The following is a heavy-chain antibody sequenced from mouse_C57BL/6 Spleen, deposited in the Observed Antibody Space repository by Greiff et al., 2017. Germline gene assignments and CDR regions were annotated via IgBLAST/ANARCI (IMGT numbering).Heavy chain of an antibody. CDR2: ISSGSSTI. D-gene: IGHD1-1*01. J-gene: IGHJ2*01. CDR1: GFTFSDYG. CDR3: ARDGSSYLYYFDY. V-gene: IGHV5-17*01. Sequence: EVMLVESGGGLVKPGGSLKLSCAASGFTFSDYGMHWVRQAPEKGLEWVAYISSGSSTIYYADPVKGRFTISRDNAKNTLFLQMTSLRSEDTAMYYCARDGSSYLYYFDYWGQGTTLTVSS.